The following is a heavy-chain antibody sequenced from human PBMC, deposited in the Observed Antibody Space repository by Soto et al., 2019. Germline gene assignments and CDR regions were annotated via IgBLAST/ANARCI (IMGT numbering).Heavy chain of an antibody. J-gene: IGHJ5*02. CDR1: GGYIRSGGYS. CDR2: IYHSGST. Sequence: SETLSLTCAVSGGYIRSGGYSWSWIRQPPGKGLEWIGYIYHSGSTYYNPSLKSRVTISEDRSKNQFSLKLSSVTAADTAVYYCARHPAYCGGDCYSDPWGQGTTVTVSS. CDR3: ARHPAYCGGDCYSDP. V-gene: IGHV4-30-2*01. D-gene: IGHD2-21*02.